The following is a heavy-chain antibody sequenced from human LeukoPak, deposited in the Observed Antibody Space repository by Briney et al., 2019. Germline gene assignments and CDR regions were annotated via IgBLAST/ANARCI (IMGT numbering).Heavy chain of an antibody. V-gene: IGHV3-30*03. Sequence: GGSLRLSCAASGFTFSSHDMHWVRQAPGKGLEWVSIISYDGGKKDYADSVKGRFTISRDNAKNSLYLQMNSLRAEDTAVYYCAREQYISGKSLDYWGQGKLVTVSS. CDR3: AREQYISGKSLDY. J-gene: IGHJ4*01. CDR2: ISYDGGKK. D-gene: IGHD3-10*01. CDR1: GFTFSSHD.